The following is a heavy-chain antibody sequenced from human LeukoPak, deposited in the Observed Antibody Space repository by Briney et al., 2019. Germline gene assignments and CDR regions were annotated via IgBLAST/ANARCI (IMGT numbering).Heavy chain of an antibody. D-gene: IGHD2-2*02. J-gene: IGHJ6*03. CDR2: IIPIFGTA. Sequence: GASVKVSCKASGGTFSSYAISWVRQAPGQGLEWMGGIIPIFGTANYAQKFQGRVTITAGESTSTAYMELSSLRSEDTAVYYCASGAIVPAAISYYYYYMDVWGKGTTVTVSS. V-gene: IGHV1-69*13. CDR3: ASGAIVPAAISYYYYYMDV. CDR1: GGTFSSYA.